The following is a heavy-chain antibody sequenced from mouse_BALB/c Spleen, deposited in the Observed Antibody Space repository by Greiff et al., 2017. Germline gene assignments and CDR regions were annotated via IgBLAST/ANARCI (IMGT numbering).Heavy chain of an antibody. J-gene: IGHJ1*01. CDR2: ISSGSSTI. Sequence: EVKLVESGGGLVQPGGSRKLSCAASGFTFSSFGMHWVRQAPEKGLEWVAYISSGSSTIYYADTVKGRFTISRDNPKNTLFLQMTSLRSEDTAMYYCARGFRTTWYFDVWGAGTTVTVSS. CDR3: ARGFRTTWYFDV. CDR1: GFTFSSFG. V-gene: IGHV5-17*02. D-gene: IGHD2-1*01.